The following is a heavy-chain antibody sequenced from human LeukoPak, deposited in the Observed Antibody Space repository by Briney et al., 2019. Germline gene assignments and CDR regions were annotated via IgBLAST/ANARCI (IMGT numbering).Heavy chain of an antibody. Sequence: ASVKVSCKASGYTFTGYYMHWVRQAPGQGLEWMGWINPNSGGTNYAQKFQGRVTMTRDTSISTAYMELSRLRSDDTAVYYCASDFRNSGSYRYDASDSWGQGTMVTVSS. D-gene: IGHD1-26*01. V-gene: IGHV1-2*02. CDR2: INPNSGGT. CDR3: ASDFRNSGSYRYDASDS. J-gene: IGHJ3*02. CDR1: GYTFTGYY.